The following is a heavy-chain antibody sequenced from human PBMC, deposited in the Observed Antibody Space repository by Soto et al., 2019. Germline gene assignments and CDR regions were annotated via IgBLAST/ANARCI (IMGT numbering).Heavy chain of an antibody. CDR3: ARDDDNDANALDY. V-gene: IGHV3-33*01. Sequence: GGSLRLSCAASGFTFSKYGMHWVRQAPGKGLEWVALIWNDGIRKVYVDSVKGRFTISRDSSKNTLDLQMNNLRDEDTAVYYCARDDDNDANALDYWGPGTLVTVSS. CDR2: IWNDGIRK. J-gene: IGHJ4*02. CDR1: GFTFSKYG.